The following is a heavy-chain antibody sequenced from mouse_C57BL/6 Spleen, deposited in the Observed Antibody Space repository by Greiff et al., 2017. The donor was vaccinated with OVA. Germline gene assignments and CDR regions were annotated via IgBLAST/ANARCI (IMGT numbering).Heavy chain of an antibody. CDR1: GYTFTDHT. J-gene: IGHJ3*01. CDR3: ATAYYSNYFAY. Sequence: VQLQQSDAELVKPGASVKISCKVSGYTFTDHTIPWMKQRPEQGLEWIGYIYPRDGSTKYNEKFKGKATLTADKSSSPAYMQLNSLTSEDSAVYFCATAYYSNYFAYWGQGTLVTVSA. V-gene: IGHV1-78*01. CDR2: IYPRDGST. D-gene: IGHD2-5*01.